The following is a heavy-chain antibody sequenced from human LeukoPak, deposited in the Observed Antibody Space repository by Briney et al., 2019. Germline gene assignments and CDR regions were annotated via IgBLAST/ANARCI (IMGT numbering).Heavy chain of an antibody. Sequence: GGSLRLSCAASGFTVSRYWMTWVRQAPGKELEWVANIKEDGSEKYYVDSVNGRFTISRDNAENSLYLQMNSLRVEDTAVYYCARYYYVDSGYSEDAFDVWGQGTMVTVSS. J-gene: IGHJ3*01. V-gene: IGHV3-7*01. CDR3: ARYYYVDSGYSEDAFDV. D-gene: IGHD3-22*01. CDR2: IKEDGSEK. CDR1: GFTVSRYW.